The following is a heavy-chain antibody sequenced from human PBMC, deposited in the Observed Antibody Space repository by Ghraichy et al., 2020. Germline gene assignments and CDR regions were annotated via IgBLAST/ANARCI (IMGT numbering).Heavy chain of an antibody. CDR3: TREGAKYDFWSGYYGWFDP. CDR1: GFAFTDYA. D-gene: IGHD3-3*01. CDR2: LRSKAYGGTA. V-gene: IGHV3-49*03. Sequence: GGSLRLSWTASGFAFTDYAISWFRQAPGMGLEWVCLLRSKAYGGTAEYAASVKCRFTISRDDSKSIAYLQMNSLKTEDTAVYYCTREGAKYDFWSGYYGWFDPWGQETLVTGSS. J-gene: IGHJ5*02.